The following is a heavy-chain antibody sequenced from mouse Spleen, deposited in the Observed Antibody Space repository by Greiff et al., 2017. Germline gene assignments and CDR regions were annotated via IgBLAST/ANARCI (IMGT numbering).Heavy chain of an antibody. CDR2: IDPSDSYT. J-gene: IGHJ3*01. D-gene: IGHD2-14*01. V-gene: IGHV1-69*01. Sequence: QVQLQQPGAELVMPGASVKLSCKASGYTFTSYWMHWVKQRPGQGLEWIGEIDPSDSYTNYNQKFKGKATLTVDKSSSTAYMQLSSLTSEDSAVYYCARKDYRYWFAYWGQGTLVTVSA. CDR3: ARKDYRYWFAY. CDR1: GYTFTSYW.